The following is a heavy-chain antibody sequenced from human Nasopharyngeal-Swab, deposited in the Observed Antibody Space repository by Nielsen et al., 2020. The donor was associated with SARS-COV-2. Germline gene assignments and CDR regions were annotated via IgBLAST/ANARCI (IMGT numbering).Heavy chain of an antibody. V-gene: IGHV3-30-3*01. CDR1: GFTFSSYT. CDR2: DGSNK. Sequence: GESLKISCAASGFTFSSYTMYWVRQAPGKGLEWVAVDGSNKDYADSVKGRFPISRDNPRNTLYLQMDSRRAEDTAVYYCARGDVWGSYHPFDYWGQGILVTVSS. J-gene: IGHJ4*02. D-gene: IGHD3-16*02. CDR3: ARGDVWGSYHPFDY.